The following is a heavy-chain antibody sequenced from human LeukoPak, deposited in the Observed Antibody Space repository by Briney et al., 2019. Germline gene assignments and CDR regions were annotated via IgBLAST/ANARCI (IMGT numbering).Heavy chain of an antibody. J-gene: IGHJ5*02. Sequence: PGGSLRLSCAASGFTFSSYGMPWVRQAPGKGLEGVAYIWYDGGNKYYADSVKGRFTISRDNSKNTLYLQMNSLRVEDTAVYYCARDLAGVVVVPAAMPVDPWGQGTRVTVSS. D-gene: IGHD2-2*01. CDR2: IWYDGGNK. CDR1: GFTFSSYG. V-gene: IGHV3-33*01. CDR3: ARDLAGVVVVPAAMPVDP.